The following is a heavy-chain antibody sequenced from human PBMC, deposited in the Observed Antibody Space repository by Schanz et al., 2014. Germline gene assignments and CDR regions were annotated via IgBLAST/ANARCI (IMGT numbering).Heavy chain of an antibody. Sequence: EVQLVESGGGLIQPGGSLRLSCVASGFTVSSNYMSWVRQAPGKGLEWVANIKQDGSEKYYVDSVKGRFTISRDNAKGSVYLQMNSLRAEDTAVYYCARGHYGLDVWGPGTSVTVSS. CDR3: ARGHYGLDV. D-gene: IGHD3-10*01. V-gene: IGHV3-7*01. J-gene: IGHJ6*02. CDR2: IKQDGSEK. CDR1: GFTVSSNY.